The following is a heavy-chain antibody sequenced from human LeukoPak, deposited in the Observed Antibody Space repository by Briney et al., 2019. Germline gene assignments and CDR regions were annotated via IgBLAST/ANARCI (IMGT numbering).Heavy chain of an antibody. CDR3: ARDIAISWFFL. V-gene: IGHV4-59*12. D-gene: IGHD6-13*01. CDR1: DDSIHRYY. J-gene: IGHJ4*02. Sequence: SETLSLTCTVSDDSIHRYYRSWIRQSPGKGLEWMGYIYYDGRTKYNPSLKSRVTISEDTSKNQFSLNLSSVTAADTAVYYCARDIAISWFFLWGQGTLVTVSS. CDR2: IYYDGRT.